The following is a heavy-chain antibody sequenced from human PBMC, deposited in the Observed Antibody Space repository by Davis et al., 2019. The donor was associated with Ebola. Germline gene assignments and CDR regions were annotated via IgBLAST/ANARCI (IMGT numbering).Heavy chain of an antibody. V-gene: IGHV4-39*01. CDR2: INYSGST. Sequence: PSETLSLTCTVSGASVSSANFYWNWIRQTPGTGLEWIGSINYSGSTYYNPSLKSRVTMSVDTSNNQFSLRVNFVTAADTAVYYCARRPPRQFSGYDHFDNWGQGILVTVSS. J-gene: IGHJ4*02. D-gene: IGHD5-12*01. CDR3: ARRPPRQFSGYDHFDN. CDR1: GASVSSANFY.